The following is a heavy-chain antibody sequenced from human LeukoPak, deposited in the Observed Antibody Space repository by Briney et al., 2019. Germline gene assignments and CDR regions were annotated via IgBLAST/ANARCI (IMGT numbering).Heavy chain of an antibody. CDR2: ISSNGGST. CDR1: GFTFSSYA. CDR3: ARDQSGYSYGINYYYYYMDV. D-gene: IGHD5-18*01. Sequence: PEGSLRLSCAASGFTFSSYAMHWVRQAPGKGLEYVSAISSNGGSTYYANSVKGRFTISRDNSKNTLYLQMGSLRAEDMAVYYCARDQSGYSYGINYYYYYMDVWGKGTTVTVSS. J-gene: IGHJ6*03. V-gene: IGHV3-64*01.